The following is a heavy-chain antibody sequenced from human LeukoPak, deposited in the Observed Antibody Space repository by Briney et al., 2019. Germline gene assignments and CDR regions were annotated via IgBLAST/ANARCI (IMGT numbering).Heavy chain of an antibody. V-gene: IGHV4-59*01. Sequence: PSETLSLTCTVSGGSISSYYWSWIRQPPGKGLEWIGYIYYSGSTNYNPSLKSRVTISVDTSKNQFSLKLSSVTAADTAVYYCARGGYSSSYGWFDPWGQGTLVTVSS. J-gene: IGHJ5*02. CDR2: IYYSGST. CDR1: GGSISSYY. CDR3: ARGGYSSSYGWFDP. D-gene: IGHD6-6*01.